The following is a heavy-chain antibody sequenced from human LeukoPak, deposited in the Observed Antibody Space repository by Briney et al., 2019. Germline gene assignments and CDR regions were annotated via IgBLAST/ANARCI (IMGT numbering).Heavy chain of an antibody. J-gene: IGHJ4*02. CDR2: INPNSGGT. CDR3: ARGVVVVPAALDY. Sequence: ASVKVSCKASGYTFTSYDINWVRQAPGQGLGWMGWINPNSGGTNYAQKFQGRVTMTRDTSISTAYMELSRLRSDDTAVYYCARGVVVVPAALDYWGQGTLVTVSS. D-gene: IGHD2-2*01. CDR1: GYTFTSYD. V-gene: IGHV1-2*02.